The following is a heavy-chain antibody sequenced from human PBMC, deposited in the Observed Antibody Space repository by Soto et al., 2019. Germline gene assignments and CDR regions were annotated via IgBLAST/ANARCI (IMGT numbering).Heavy chain of an antibody. J-gene: IGHJ6*02. D-gene: IGHD3-10*01. CDR3: ARSLSRGVMGMGLYGMDV. CDR1: GGSFSGYY. CDR2: INHSGST. Sequence: SETLSLTCAVYGGSFSGYYWSWIRQPPGKGLEWIGEINHSGSTNYNPSLKSRVTISVDTSKNQFSLKLSSVTAADTAVYYCARSLSRGVMGMGLYGMDVWGQGTTVTVSS. V-gene: IGHV4-34*01.